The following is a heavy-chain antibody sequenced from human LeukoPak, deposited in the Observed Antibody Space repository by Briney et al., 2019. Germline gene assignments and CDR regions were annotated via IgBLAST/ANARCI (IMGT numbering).Heavy chain of an antibody. J-gene: IGHJ4*02. CDR1: GGSISSYY. CDR3: ARHAATLWFGAYYFDY. CDR2: IYYSGST. D-gene: IGHD3-10*01. Sequence: PSETLSLTCTVSGGSISSYYWSWIRQPPGKGLEWIGYIYYSGSTNYNPSLKSRVTISVDTSKNQFSLKLSSVTAADTAVYYCARHAATLWFGAYYFDYWGQGTLVTVSS. V-gene: IGHV4-59*01.